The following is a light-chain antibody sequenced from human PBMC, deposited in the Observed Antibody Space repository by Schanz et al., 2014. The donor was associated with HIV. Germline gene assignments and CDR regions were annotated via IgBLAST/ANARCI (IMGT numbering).Light chain of an antibody. CDR1: QNLLYSNGYNY. J-gene: IGKJ1*01. Sequence: DIVLPQSPLSLPVTPGEPASISCRSSQNLLYSNGYNYLDWYVQKPGQSPQLLIYLGSHRASGVPDRSSGRGSGTDFTLKISRVEAEDVGVYYCMQCRQAPPTFGQGTRVDIK. CDR3: MQCRQAPPT. CDR2: LGS. V-gene: IGKV2-28*01.